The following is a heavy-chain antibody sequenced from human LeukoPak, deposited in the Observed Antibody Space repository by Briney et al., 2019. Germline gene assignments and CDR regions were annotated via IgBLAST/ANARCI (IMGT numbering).Heavy chain of an antibody. Sequence: SETLSLTCAVYGGSFSGYYWSWIRQPPGKGLEWIGEINHSGSTNYNPSLKSRVTISVDTSKNQFSLKLSSVTAADTAVYYCARDEYCSGGGCTDGGNWYDPWGQGTLVTVSS. CDR3: ARDEYCSGGGCTDGGNWYDP. CDR2: INHSGST. CDR1: GGSFSGYY. V-gene: IGHV4-34*01. D-gene: IGHD2-15*01. J-gene: IGHJ5*02.